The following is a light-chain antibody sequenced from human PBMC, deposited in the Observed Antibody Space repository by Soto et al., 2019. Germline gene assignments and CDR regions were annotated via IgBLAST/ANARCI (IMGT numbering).Light chain of an antibody. CDR1: SSDVGSYNL. CDR3: CSYAGSSTWV. J-gene: IGLJ3*02. Sequence: QSVLTQPASVSGSPGQSITISCTGTSSDVGSYNLVSWYQQHPGKAPKLMIYEVSKRPSGVSNRFSGSKSGNTASLTISGLQAEDEADYYRCSYAGSSTWVFGGGTKLTVL. CDR2: EVS. V-gene: IGLV2-23*02.